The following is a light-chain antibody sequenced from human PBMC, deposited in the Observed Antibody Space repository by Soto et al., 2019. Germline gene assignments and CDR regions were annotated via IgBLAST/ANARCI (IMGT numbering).Light chain of an antibody. CDR2: DVG. V-gene: IGLV2-14*03. CDR3: SSYTSSSTVV. Sequence: QSALTQPASVSGSPGQSITISCTGTSSDVGAYNYVSWYQQHPGKAPKLMIYDVGNRPSGVSNRFSGSKSVNTASLTISGLQAEDEADYYCSSYTSSSTVVFGGGTKLTVL. J-gene: IGLJ2*01. CDR1: SSDVGAYNY.